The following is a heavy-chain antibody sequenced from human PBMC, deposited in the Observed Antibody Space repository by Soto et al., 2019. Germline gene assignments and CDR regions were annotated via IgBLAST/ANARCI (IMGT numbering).Heavy chain of an antibody. CDR1: GFTFSSYA. D-gene: IGHD2-2*01. CDR3: AKRYCSSTSCRYFDC. CDR2: ISGSGGST. Sequence: GGSLRLSCAASGFTFSSYAMSWVRQAPGKGLEWVSAISGSGGSTYYADSVKGRFTICRDNSKNTLYLQINSLRAEDTAVYYCAKRYCSSTSCRYFDCWGQGTLVTVSS. V-gene: IGHV3-23*01. J-gene: IGHJ4*02.